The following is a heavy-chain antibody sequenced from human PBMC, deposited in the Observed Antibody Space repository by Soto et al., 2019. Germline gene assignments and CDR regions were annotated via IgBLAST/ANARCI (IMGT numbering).Heavy chain of an antibody. D-gene: IGHD3-10*01. CDR2: IYRSGSA. Sequence: QLQLQESGSGLVKPSQKLSLTCTVSGGSINSGGYSWSWIRQPPGKGLEWIGYIYRSGSAYYSPSLQNRVTISVDTSKNHFSLNLTSVTAADMAVYYCAVSGRGGLDVWGQGTTVTVSS. CDR3: AVSGRGGLDV. V-gene: IGHV4-30-2*01. J-gene: IGHJ6*02. CDR1: GGSINSGGYS.